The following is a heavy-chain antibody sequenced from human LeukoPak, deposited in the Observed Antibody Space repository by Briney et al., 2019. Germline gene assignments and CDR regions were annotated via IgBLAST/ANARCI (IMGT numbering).Heavy chain of an antibody. J-gene: IGHJ4*02. Sequence: GGSLRLSCAASGFTFSSYAMSWVRQAPGKGLEWVSSISSSSSYIYYADSVKGRFTISRDNAKNSLYLQMNSLRAEDTAVYYCARDRGECFDYWGQGTLATVSS. V-gene: IGHV3-21*01. D-gene: IGHD2-21*01. CDR2: ISSSSSYI. CDR3: ARDRGECFDY. CDR1: GFTFSSYA.